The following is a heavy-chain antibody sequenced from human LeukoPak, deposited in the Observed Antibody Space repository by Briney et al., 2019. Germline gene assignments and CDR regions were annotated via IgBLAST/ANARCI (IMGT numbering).Heavy chain of an antibody. V-gene: IGHV3-11*01. CDR3: ARVNEVFAGINWFDP. CDR1: GFTFSDYY. J-gene: IGHJ5*02. D-gene: IGHD3-10*01. Sequence: SGGSLRLSCAASGFTFSDYYMSWIRQAPGKGLEWVSCISSSGSTIYYADSVKGRFTISRDNAKNSLYLQMNSLRAEDTAVYYCARVNEVFAGINWFDPWGQGTLVTVSS. CDR2: ISSSGSTI.